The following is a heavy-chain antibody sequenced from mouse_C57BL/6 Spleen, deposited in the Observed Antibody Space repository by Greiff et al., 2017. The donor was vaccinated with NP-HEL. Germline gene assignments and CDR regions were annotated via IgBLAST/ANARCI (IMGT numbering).Heavy chain of an antibody. CDR3: ARSHEGYFDV. J-gene: IGHJ1*03. CDR2: IYPGGGYT. CDR1: GYTFTNYW. V-gene: IGHV1-63*01. Sequence: VQLQQSGAELVRPGTSVKMSCKASGYTFTNYWIGWAKQRPGHGLEWIGDIYPGGGYTNYNEKFKGKATLTADKSSSTAYMQFSSLTSEDSAIYYCARSHEGYFDVWGTGTTVTVSS.